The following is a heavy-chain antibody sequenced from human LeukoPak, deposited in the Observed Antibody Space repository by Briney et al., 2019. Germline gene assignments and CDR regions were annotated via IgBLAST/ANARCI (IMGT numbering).Heavy chain of an antibody. CDR2: MNYDGSEK. CDR3: ARVRVGGTNYFDS. J-gene: IGHJ4*02. D-gene: IGHD1-26*01. V-gene: IGHV3-7*04. Sequence: GGSLRLSCAASRFTFTSYWMSWVRQAPGKGLEWVANMNYDGSEKYYIDSVKGRFTISRDNAKNSLFLQMNSLRAEDTAVYYCARVRVGGTNYFDSWGQGTLVTVSS. CDR1: RFTFTSYW.